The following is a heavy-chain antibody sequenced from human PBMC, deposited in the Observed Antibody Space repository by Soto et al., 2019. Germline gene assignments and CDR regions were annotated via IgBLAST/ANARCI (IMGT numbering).Heavy chain of an antibody. CDR2: IWYDGSNK. CDR1: GFTFSSYG. D-gene: IGHD6-6*01. J-gene: IGHJ1*01. CDR3: ATTAAWYSSSSNLLQH. V-gene: IGHV3-33*01. Sequence: GGSLRLSCAASGFTFSSYGMHWVRQAPGKGLEWVAVIWYDGSNKYYADSVKGRFTISRDNSKNTLYLQMNSLRAEDTAVYYCATTAAWYSSSSNLLQHWGQGTLVTVSS.